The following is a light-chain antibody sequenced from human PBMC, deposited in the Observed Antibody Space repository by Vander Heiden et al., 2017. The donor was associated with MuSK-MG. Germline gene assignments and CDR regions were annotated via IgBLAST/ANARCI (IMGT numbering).Light chain of an antibody. CDR3: QQSYSTPLT. Sequence: DPVTITCRASQSISSYLNWYQQKPGKAPKLLIYAASSLQSGVPSRFSGSGSGTDFTLTISSLQPEDFATYYCQQSYSTPLTFGGGTKVEIK. J-gene: IGKJ4*01. V-gene: IGKV1-39*01. CDR2: AAS. CDR1: QSISSY.